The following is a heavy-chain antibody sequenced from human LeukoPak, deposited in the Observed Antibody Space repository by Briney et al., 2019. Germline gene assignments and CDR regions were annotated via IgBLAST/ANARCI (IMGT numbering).Heavy chain of an antibody. V-gene: IGHV1-69*13. CDR1: GYIFTNYY. Sequence: GASVKVSCKASGYIFTNYYKQWVRQAPGQGLEWMGGIIPIFGTANYAQKFQGRVTITADESTSTAYMELSSLRSEDTAVYYCARTTYYYDSSGYYYWFDPWGQGTLVTVSS. CDR3: ARTTYYYDSSGYYYWFDP. CDR2: IIPIFGTA. J-gene: IGHJ5*02. D-gene: IGHD3-22*01.